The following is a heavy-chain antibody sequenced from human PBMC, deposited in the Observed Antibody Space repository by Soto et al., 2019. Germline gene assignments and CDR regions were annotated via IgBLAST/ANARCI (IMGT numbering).Heavy chain of an antibody. CDR2: ISSSGSTI. J-gene: IGHJ4*02. D-gene: IGHD3-10*01. CDR1: GFTFSSYE. Sequence: EVQLVESGGGLVQPGGSLRLSCAASGFTFSSYEMNWVRQAPGKGLEWVSYISSSGSTIYYADSVKGRFTISRDNAKNSLYLQMNSLRAEDTAVYYCARVGIWFGELLKGELDYWGQGTLVTVSS. V-gene: IGHV3-48*03. CDR3: ARVGIWFGELLKGELDY.